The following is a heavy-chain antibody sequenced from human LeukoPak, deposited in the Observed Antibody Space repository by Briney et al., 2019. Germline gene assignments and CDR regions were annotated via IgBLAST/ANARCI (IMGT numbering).Heavy chain of an antibody. CDR2: INTDGSST. CDR3: ARAGSSWYDY. J-gene: IGHJ4*02. D-gene: IGHD6-13*01. CDR1: GFTFDDYA. V-gene: IGHV3-74*01. Sequence: GGSLRLSCAASGFTFDDYAMHWVRQAPGKGLVWVSRINTDGSSTSYADSVKGRFTISRDNAKNTLYLQMNSLRAEDTAVYYCARAGSSWYDYWGQGTLVTVSS.